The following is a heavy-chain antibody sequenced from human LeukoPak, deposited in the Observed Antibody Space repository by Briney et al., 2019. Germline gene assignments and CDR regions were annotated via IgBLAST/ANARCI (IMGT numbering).Heavy chain of an antibody. CDR1: GFTFSDYS. V-gene: IGHV3-21*06. D-gene: IGHD6-13*01. Sequence: GGSLTLSCAASGFTFSDYSLNWVRQAPGKGLEGVSCISGDSRYIYYADSLKGRSTISRDNAQNSLYLHMNNLRAEDTAVYYCARGPFSSSWSEFDYWGQGTLVTVSS. CDR3: ARGPFSSSWSEFDY. CDR2: ISGDSRYI. J-gene: IGHJ4*02.